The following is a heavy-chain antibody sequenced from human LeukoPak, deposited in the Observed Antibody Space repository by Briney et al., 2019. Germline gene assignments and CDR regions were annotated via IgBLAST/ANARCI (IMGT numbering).Heavy chain of an antibody. CDR3: ARCLRLVFTTLYNWFDP. V-gene: IGHV4-39*07. Sequence: PSETLSLTCTVSGGSISSSSYYWGWIRQPPGKGLEWIGEINHSGSTNYNPSLKSRVTISVDTSKNQFSLKLSSVTAADTAVYYCARCLRLVFTTLYNWFDPWGQGTLVTVSS. D-gene: IGHD6-19*01. CDR1: GGSISSSSYY. J-gene: IGHJ5*02. CDR2: INHSGST.